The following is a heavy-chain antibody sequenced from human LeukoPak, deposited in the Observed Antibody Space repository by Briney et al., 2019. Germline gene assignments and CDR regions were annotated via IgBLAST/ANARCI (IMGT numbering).Heavy chain of an antibody. CDR1: GFTFSSYA. CDR2: ISGGGGST. J-gene: IGHJ4*02. V-gene: IGHV3-23*01. D-gene: IGHD3-10*01. Sequence: PGGSLRLSCAASGFTFSSYAMSWVRQAPGKGLEWVSAISGGGGSTYYADSVKGRFTISRDNSKNTLYLQMNSLRAEDTAVYYCAKDECSSTSCALLWFGERFAYWGQGTLVTVSS. CDR3: AKDECSSTSCALLWFGERFAY.